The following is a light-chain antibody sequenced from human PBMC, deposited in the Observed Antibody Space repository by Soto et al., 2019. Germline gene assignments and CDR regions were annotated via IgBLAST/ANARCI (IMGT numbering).Light chain of an antibody. CDR1: QSVRSNY. V-gene: IGKV3-20*01. CDR3: QHYGSSAYT. Sequence: EFVLTQSPGTLSLSPGERATLSCRASQSVRSNYLAWYQQKPGQSTMLLIYGASNRDTGIPDRVSGSGSGTDFTLTNSRLEPEDYAVFYCQHYGSSAYTFGQGTTLEIK. J-gene: IGKJ2*01. CDR2: GAS.